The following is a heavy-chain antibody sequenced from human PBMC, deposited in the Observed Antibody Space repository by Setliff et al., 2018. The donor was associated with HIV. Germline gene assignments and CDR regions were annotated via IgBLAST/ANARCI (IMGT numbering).Heavy chain of an antibody. V-gene: IGHV4-34*01. J-gene: IGHJ4*02. CDR3: VRDDYGYNGKGFDY. Sequence: SETLSLTCAVYGGSFSGYYWSWIRQPPGKGLEWIGEINHSGSTNYNPSLKSRVTISIDTSINQISLRLSSVTAADTAMYYCVRDDYGYNGKGFDYWGPGTLVTVSS. D-gene: IGHD4-17*01. CDR2: INHSGST. CDR1: GGSFSGYY.